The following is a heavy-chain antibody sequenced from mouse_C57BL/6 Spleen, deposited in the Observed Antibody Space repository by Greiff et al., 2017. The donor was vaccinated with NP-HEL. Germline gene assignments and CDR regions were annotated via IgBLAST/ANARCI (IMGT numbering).Heavy chain of an antibody. V-gene: IGHV14-4*01. CDR1: GFNIKDDY. J-gene: IGHJ2*01. D-gene: IGHD2-1*01. CDR3: TSTRYYFDY. CDR2: IDPENGDT. Sequence: EVKLMESGAELVRPGASVKLSCTASGFNIKDDYMHWVKQRPEQGLEWIGWIDPENGDTEYASKFQGKATITADTSSNTAYLQLSSLTSEDTAVYYCTSTRYYFDYWGQGTTLTVSS.